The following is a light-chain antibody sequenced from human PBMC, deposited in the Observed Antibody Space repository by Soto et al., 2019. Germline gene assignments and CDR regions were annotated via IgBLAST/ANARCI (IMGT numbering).Light chain of an antibody. J-gene: IGLJ1*01. Sequence: QSALTLPPSASGSPGQSVTISCTGTSSDVGGYNYVSWYQQNPGKVPKLMIYEVNKRPSGVPDRFSGSKSGNTASLTVSGLQAEDEADYYCTSYAGGNNVFGTGTKVTVL. CDR1: SSDVGGYNY. CDR2: EVN. CDR3: TSYAGGNNV. V-gene: IGLV2-8*01.